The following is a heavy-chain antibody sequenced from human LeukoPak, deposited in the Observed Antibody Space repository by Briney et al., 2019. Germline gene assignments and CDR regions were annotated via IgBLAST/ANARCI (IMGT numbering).Heavy chain of an antibody. D-gene: IGHD1-7*01. J-gene: IGHJ1*01. V-gene: IGHV4-59*01. CDR3: ASYWNYLHFQH. CDR1: GGSISSYY. CDR2: IYYSGST. Sequence: SETLSLTCTVSGGSISSYYWSWIRQPPGKGLEWIGYIYYSGSTNYNPSLKSRVTISVDTSKNQFSLKLSSVTAADTAVYYCASYWNYLHFQHWGQGTLVTVSS.